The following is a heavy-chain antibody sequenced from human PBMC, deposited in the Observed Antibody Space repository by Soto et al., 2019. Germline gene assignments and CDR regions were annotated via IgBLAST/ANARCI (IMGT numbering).Heavy chain of an antibody. J-gene: IGHJ5*02. Sequence: PGGSLRLSCAISGFSVSSNYLSWVRQAPGKGLEWVSVHYSGGSTYYADSVQGRFTISRDKSNNTLYLQMRRVRAEDTAVYFCARHRHPRGTVGATSPLDPWGQGTQVTLSS. CDR3: ARHRHPRGTVGATSPLDP. D-gene: IGHD1-26*01. CDR2: HYSGGST. V-gene: IGHV3-53*01. CDR1: GFSVSSNY.